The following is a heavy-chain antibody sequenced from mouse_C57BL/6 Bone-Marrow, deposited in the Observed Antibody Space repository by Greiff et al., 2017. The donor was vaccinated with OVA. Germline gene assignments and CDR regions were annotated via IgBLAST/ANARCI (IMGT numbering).Heavy chain of an antibody. V-gene: IGHV8-8*01. J-gene: IGHJ1*03. CDR3: ARITTVVDDWYFDV. Sequence: TLKESGPGILQPSQTLSPILSFSGLPLSTLGMGVGWTRQLSGKGLEWLAHFWWYDDKYYNPALKSRLTLSKDTSKNQVFLTIANVDTADTATYYCARITTVVDDWYFDVWGTGTTVTVSS. CDR2: FWWYDDK. D-gene: IGHD1-1*01. CDR1: GLPLSTLGMG.